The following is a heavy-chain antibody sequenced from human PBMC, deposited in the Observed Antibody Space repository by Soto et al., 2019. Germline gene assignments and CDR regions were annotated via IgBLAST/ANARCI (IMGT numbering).Heavy chain of an antibody. D-gene: IGHD3-10*01. J-gene: IGHJ4*02. Sequence: SETLSVTCTVSCGSISSGGYYWSWIRQHPGKGLEWIGYIYYSGSTYYNPSLKSRVTISVDTSKNQFSLKLSSVTAADTAVYYCARGVTMVRGVIHTPYFDYWGQGTLVTVSS. V-gene: IGHV4-31*03. CDR1: CGSISSGGYY. CDR2: IYYSGST. CDR3: ARGVTMVRGVIHTPYFDY.